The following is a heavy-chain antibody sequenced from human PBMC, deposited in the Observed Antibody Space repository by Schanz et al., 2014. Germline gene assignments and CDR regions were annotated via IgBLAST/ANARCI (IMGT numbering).Heavy chain of an antibody. CDR2: ISWNSGTI. V-gene: IGHV3-9*01. Sequence: EVQLVESGGGLVQPGKSLRLSCAASGFTFDKYAMHWVRQAPGKGLEWVSVISWNSGTIGYADSVKGRFTISRDNAENTLFLQMNSLRAEDTAVYYCARKVVATIGGYYDNWGQGTLVIVSS. D-gene: IGHD5-12*01. CDR1: GFTFDKYA. J-gene: IGHJ4*02. CDR3: ARKVVATIGGYYDN.